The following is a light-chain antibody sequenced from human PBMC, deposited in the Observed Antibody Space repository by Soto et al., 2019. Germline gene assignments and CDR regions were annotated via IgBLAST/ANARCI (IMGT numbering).Light chain of an antibody. V-gene: IGKV1-8*01. CDR1: QGISSY. CDR3: QQYNNWPIN. J-gene: IGKJ5*01. CDR2: AAS. Sequence: AIRMTQSPSSFSASTVDRVTITCRASQGISSYLAWYQQKPGKAPKLLIYAASTLQSGVPSRFSGSGSGTEFTLTISSLQSEDFAVYSCQQYNNWPINFGQGTRLEIK.